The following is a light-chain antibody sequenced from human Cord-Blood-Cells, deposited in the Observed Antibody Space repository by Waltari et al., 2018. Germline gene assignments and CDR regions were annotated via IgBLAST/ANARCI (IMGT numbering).Light chain of an antibody. CDR3: QQYGSYPT. CDR1: QSVSSSY. J-gene: IGKJ1*01. CDR2: GAS. V-gene: IGKV3-20*01. Sequence: ETVLTQSPGTLSLSPGERATLSCRASQSVSSSYLAWYQQKPGQAPRLLIYGASSRATGIPDRFSGSGSGTDFTLTISRLEPEDFAVYYCQQYGSYPTFGQGTKVEIK.